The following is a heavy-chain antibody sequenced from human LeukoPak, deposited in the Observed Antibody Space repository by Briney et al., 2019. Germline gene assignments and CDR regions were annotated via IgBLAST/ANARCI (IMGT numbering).Heavy chain of an antibody. V-gene: IGHV3-23*01. Sequence: PGGSLRLSCAASGFTFSSYTMNWVRQAPGKGLEWVSSICGNNDGTYYADSVKGRFTISRDNSKNTLYLQMNSLRAEDTAVYYCAKGGGGGCASRLADWGQGTRVTVSS. J-gene: IGHJ4*02. CDR2: ICGNNDGT. CDR3: AKGGGGGCASRLAD. D-gene: IGHD2-15*01. CDR1: GFTFSSYT.